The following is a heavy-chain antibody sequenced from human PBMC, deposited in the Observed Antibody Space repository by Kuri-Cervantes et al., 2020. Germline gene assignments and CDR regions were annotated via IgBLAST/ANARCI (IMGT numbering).Heavy chain of an antibody. CDR3: ATDKNKFEY. V-gene: IGHV3-7*01. Sequence: GESLKISCAASGFTLSNYWMTWVRQAPGKGLEWVASIKEDGSEMFHVDSVKGRFTISRDNAKNSLFLQMNTLRAEDTAVYYCATDKNKFEYWGQGTLVTVSS. D-gene: IGHD1/OR15-1a*01. CDR2: IKEDGSEM. CDR1: GFTLSNYW. J-gene: IGHJ4*02.